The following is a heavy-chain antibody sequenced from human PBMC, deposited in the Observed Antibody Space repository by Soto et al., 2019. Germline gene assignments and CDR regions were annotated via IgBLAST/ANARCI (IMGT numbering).Heavy chain of an antibody. CDR1: GFTFSRYA. V-gene: IGHV3-23*01. D-gene: IGHD4-17*01. Sequence: EVHLLESGGDLVQPGGSLRLSCAASGFTFSRYAMGWVRQAPGKGLEWVSGISGTGVYPFYGGSVRGRFTISRDNSNNMLYLQMHALRAEDTAVYFCAKSTVTEYLGEAWGQGALVAVSS. CDR2: ISGTGVYP. CDR3: AKSTVTEYLGEA. J-gene: IGHJ5*02.